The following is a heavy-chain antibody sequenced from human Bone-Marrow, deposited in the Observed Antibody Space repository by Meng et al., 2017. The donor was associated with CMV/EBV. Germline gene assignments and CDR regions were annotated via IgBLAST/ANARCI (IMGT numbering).Heavy chain of an antibody. D-gene: IGHD6-19*01. Sequence: ESLKISCAASGFTVSSNYMSWVRQAPGKGLEWVSVIYSGGSTYYADSVKGRFTISRDNSKNTLYLQMNSLRAEDTAVYYCAKDGWGYGVVNNYFEYWGQGKRVTGSS. CDR3: AKDGWGYGVVNNYFEY. V-gene: IGHV3-53*01. CDR1: GFTVSSNY. J-gene: IGHJ4*02. CDR2: IYSGGST.